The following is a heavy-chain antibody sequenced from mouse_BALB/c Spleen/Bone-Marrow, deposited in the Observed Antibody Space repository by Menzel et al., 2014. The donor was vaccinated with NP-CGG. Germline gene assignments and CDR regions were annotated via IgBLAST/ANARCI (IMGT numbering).Heavy chain of an antibody. CDR3: ARYYYGSSLFDY. CDR1: GFNIKDTY. CDR2: IDPANGNT. V-gene: IGHV14-3*02. J-gene: IGHJ2*01. Sequence: VQLQQSGAELVKPGASVKLSCTASGFNIKDTYMHWVKQRPEQGLEWIGRIDPANGNTKYDPKFQGKATITADTSSNTAYLQLSSLTSEDTAVYYCARYYYGSSLFDYWGQGTTLTVSP. D-gene: IGHD1-1*01.